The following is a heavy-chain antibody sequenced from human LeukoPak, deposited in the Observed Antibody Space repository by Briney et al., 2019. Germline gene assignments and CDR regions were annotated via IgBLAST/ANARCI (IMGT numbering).Heavy chain of an antibody. CDR3: ARHNSGGYYGAFDY. CDR1: GYSISSGYY. V-gene: IGHV4-38-2*01. CDR2: IYHSGTT. D-gene: IGHD1-26*01. J-gene: IGHJ4*02. Sequence: SETLSLTCSVSGYSISSGYYWGWLRQSPGKGLEWIGSIYHSGTTFYNPSLKSRVTISIDTSKNQFSLKLTSVTAADTALYYCARHNSGGYYGAFDYWGRGTLVTVSS.